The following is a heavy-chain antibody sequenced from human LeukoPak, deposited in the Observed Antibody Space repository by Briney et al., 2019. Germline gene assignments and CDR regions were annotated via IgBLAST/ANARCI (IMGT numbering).Heavy chain of an antibody. J-gene: IGHJ5*02. CDR2: IYHSGST. CDR1: GGSISSGGYY. Sequence: SETLSLTCTVSGGSISSGGYYWSWIRQPPGKGLEWIGYIYHSGSTYYNPSLKSRVTISVDRSKNQFSLRLSSVTAADTAVYYCARGEPHDYGDNWFDPWGQGTLVTVSS. CDR3: ARGEPHDYGDNWFDP. V-gene: IGHV4-30-2*01. D-gene: IGHD4-17*01.